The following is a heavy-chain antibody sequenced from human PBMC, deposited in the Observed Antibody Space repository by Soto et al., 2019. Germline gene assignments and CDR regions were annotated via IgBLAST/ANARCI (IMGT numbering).Heavy chain of an antibody. Sequence: GGSLRLSCSASGFTFSSYDMHWVGQGTGKGLEWVSAIGTTGDTYYAGSVKGRFTISRENAKNSLYLQMNSLRAGDAAIYFCARAIGPTLFDYWGQGTLVTVSS. CDR1: GFTFSSYD. CDR3: ARAIGPTLFDY. V-gene: IGHV3-13*04. D-gene: IGHD3-22*01. CDR2: IGTTGDT. J-gene: IGHJ4*02.